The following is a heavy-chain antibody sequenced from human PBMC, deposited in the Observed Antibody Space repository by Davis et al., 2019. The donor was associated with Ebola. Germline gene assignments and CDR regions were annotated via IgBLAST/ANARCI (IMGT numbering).Heavy chain of an antibody. CDR2: ISAYNGNT. J-gene: IGHJ4*02. V-gene: IGHV1-18*04. Sequence: ASVTVSCKASGYTFTSYGISWVRQAPGQGLEWMGWISAYNGNTNYAQKLQGRVTMTRDTSITTAYMELSSLRSDDTAVYYCATEYYYDTSGYYCCDYWGQGTLVTVSS. CDR3: ATEYYYDTSGYYCCDY. CDR1: GYTFTSYG. D-gene: IGHD3-22*01.